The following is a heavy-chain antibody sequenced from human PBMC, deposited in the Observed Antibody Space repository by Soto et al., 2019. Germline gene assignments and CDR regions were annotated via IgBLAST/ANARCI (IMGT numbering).Heavy chain of an antibody. V-gene: IGHV3-23*01. CDR1: GFTFSNYA. D-gene: IGHD6-19*01. CDR3: AKEMIASTVADFIGY. J-gene: IGHJ4*02. CDR2: ITGSGGGT. Sequence: PGGSLRLSCTASGFTFSNYAMTWVRQAPGKGLEWVSTITGSGGGTYYADSVKGRFTISRDNSKNTLYLQMPNLRADDTAVYYCAKEMIASTVADFIGYWGQGTLVTVSS.